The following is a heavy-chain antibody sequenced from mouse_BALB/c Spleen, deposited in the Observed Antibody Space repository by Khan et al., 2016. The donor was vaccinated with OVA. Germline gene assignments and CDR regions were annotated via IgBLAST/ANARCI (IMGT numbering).Heavy chain of an antibody. Sequence: QVQLKQSGPGLVAPSQSLSITCTVSGFSLTSYGVHWVRQPPGKGLEWMGVIWAGGSTNYNSALMSSLTIIKANSKSQVFLKMNSLQTDDTALYNCARLEDIWGQGTTLTVSS. J-gene: IGHJ2*01. CDR3: ARLEDI. V-gene: IGHV2-9*02. D-gene: IGHD1-3*01. CDR2: IWAGGST. CDR1: GFSLTSYG.